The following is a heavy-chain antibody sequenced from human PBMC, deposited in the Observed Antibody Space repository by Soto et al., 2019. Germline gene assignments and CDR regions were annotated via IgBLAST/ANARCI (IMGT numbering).Heavy chain of an antibody. J-gene: IGHJ6*02. D-gene: IGHD3-16*01. CDR1: GFTVSSNY. V-gene: IGHV3-53*01. CDR3: VRDWSSLRNYYYGMDV. CDR2: IYSGGST. Sequence: GGSLRLSCAASGFTVSSNYMSWVRQAPGKGLEWVSVIYSGGSTYYADSVKGRFTISRDNSKNTLYLQMNSLRAEDTAVYYCVRDWSSLRNYYYGMDVWGQGTTVTVSS.